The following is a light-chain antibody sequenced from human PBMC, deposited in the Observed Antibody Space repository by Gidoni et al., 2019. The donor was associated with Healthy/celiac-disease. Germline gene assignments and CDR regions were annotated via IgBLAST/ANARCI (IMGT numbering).Light chain of an antibody. J-gene: IGKJ1*01. CDR3: QQYNSYSRT. Sequence: IQMTQSPATLSAFVGDRVTITCRASQSISSWLAWYQQKQGKAPKLLIYKASSLESGVPSRFSGSGSGTEFTLTISSLQPDDFATYYCQQYNSYSRTFGRGTKVEIK. CDR2: KAS. V-gene: IGKV1-5*03. CDR1: QSISSW.